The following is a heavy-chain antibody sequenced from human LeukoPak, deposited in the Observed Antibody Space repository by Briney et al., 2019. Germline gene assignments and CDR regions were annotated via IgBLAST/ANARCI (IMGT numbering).Heavy chain of an antibody. J-gene: IGHJ4*02. CDR2: IRSKAYSGTT. V-gene: IGHV3-49*04. Sequence: GGSLRLSCSASGFTFGDYTMSWVRQAPGKGLEWVGFIRSKAYSGTTEYAASVKGRFTISRDDSKSIAYLQMNSLKTEDTAVYYCTREASTPYCGGDCPSGYWGQGTLVTVSS. D-gene: IGHD2-21*01. CDR1: GFTFGDYT. CDR3: TREASTPYCGGDCPSGY.